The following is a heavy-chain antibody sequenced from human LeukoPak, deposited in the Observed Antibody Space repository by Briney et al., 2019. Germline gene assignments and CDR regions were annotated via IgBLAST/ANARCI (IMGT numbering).Heavy chain of an antibody. CDR3: AKGNRDSRPYYFDF. CDR1: GFTFNSYA. J-gene: IGHJ4*02. Sequence: GGSLRLSCAASGFTFNSYAMSWVRQVPGKGLEWVSAITGSGGDTYHAESVKGRFTISRDNSQDTLYLQMNSLTVEDMAVYYCAKGNRDSRPYYFDFWGQGTLVTVSS. D-gene: IGHD3-3*01. CDR2: ITGSGGDT. V-gene: IGHV3-23*01.